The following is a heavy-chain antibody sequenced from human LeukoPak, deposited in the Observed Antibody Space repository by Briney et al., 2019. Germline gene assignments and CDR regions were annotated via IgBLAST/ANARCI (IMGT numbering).Heavy chain of an antibody. CDR2: IYYSGST. D-gene: IGHD2-21*02. CDR1: GGSISSGDYY. V-gene: IGHV4-30-4*01. CDR3: ARGIVVVTAIVYYFDY. J-gene: IGHJ4*02. Sequence: SETLSLTCTVSGGSISSGDYYWSWIRQPPGKGLEWIGYIYYSGSTYYNPSLKSRVTISVDTSKNQFSLKLSSVTAADTAVYYCARGIVVVTAIVYYFDYWGQGTLVTVSS.